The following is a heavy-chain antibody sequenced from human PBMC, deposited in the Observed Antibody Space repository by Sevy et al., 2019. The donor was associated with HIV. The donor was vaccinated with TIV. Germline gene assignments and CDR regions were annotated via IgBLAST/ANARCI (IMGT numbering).Heavy chain of an antibody. CDR1: GFTFDDYC. D-gene: IGHD1-1*01. Sequence: GGSLRLSCTASGFTFDDYCMSWVRQAPGKGLEWVAFLKSKAYGGTLDYAGSVKGRFTISRDDSKSIAHLQMTDLKTEDTAIYFCTRWKGGQSIFDYWGQGALVTVSS. J-gene: IGHJ4*02. V-gene: IGHV3-49*04. CDR2: LKSKAYGGTL. CDR3: TRWKGGQSIFDY.